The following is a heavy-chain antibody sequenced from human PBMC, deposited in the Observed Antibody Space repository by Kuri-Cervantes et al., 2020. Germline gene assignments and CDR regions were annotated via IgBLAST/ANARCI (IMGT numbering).Heavy chain of an antibody. CDR2: IYYSGST. CDR1: GGSISSYY. D-gene: IGHD6-13*01. CDR3: ASRGTDSSWYRNPYYYYYYGMDV. V-gene: IGHV4-59*01. J-gene: IGHJ6*02. Sequence: GSLRLSCTVSGGSISSYYWSWIRQPPGKGLEWIGYIYYSGSTNYNPSLKSRVTISVDTSKNQFSLKLSSVTAADTAVYYCASRGTDSSWYRNPYYYYYYGMDVWGQGTTVTVSS.